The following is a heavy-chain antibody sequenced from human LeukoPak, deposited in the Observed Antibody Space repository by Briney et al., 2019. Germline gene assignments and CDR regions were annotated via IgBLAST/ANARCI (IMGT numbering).Heavy chain of an antibody. J-gene: IGHJ4*02. D-gene: IGHD4/OR15-4a*01. V-gene: IGHV3-74*01. Sequence: GGSLRLSCAASGFTFSSFRMHWVRHAPGKGLVWVSRINSDGITTTYADSVKGRFTISRDNAKNTLYLQMNSLTAEDTAVYYCARTHYGGAYGDYWGQGTPVTVSS. CDR1: GFTFSSFR. CDR3: ARTHYGGAYGDY. CDR2: INSDGITT.